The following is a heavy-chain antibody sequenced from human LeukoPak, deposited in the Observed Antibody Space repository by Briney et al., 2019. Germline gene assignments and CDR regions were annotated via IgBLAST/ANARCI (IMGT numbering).Heavy chain of an antibody. Sequence: GRSLRLSCAASGFTFDDYAMHWVRQAPGKGLEWVSGISWNSGRIGYADSVKGRFTISRDNAKNSLYLQMNGLRADDTALYYCAKDSRPADDYYYGMDVWGQGTTVTVSS. V-gene: IGHV3-9*01. CDR2: ISWNSGRI. J-gene: IGHJ6*02. CDR1: GFTFDDYA. CDR3: AKDSRPADDYYYGMDV. D-gene: IGHD2-2*01.